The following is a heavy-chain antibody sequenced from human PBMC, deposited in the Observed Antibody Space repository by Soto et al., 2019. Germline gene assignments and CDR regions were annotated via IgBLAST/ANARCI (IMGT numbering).Heavy chain of an antibody. CDR1: GFTFSSYG. V-gene: IGHV3-30*03. Sequence: GGSLRLSCAASGFTFSSYGMHWVRQAPGKGLEWVAVISYDGSNKYYADSVKGRFTISRDNSKNTLYLQMNCLRAEDTAVYYCATLNPSGSPWWLHETSSYPVKVDYWGQGTLVTVSS. J-gene: IGHJ4*02. CDR3: ATLNPSGSPWWLHETSSYPVKVDY. D-gene: IGHD5-12*01. CDR2: ISYDGSNK.